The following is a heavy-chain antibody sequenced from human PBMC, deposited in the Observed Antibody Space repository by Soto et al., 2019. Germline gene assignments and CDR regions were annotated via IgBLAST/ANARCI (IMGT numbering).Heavy chain of an antibody. D-gene: IGHD6-13*01. CDR1: GFTFSSYG. V-gene: IGHV3-30*18. CDR2: ISYDGSNK. J-gene: IGHJ3*02. CDR3: AKGGIAAAALDAFDI. Sequence: GGSLRLSCAASGFTFSSYGMHWVRQAPGKGLEWVAVISYDGSNKYYADSVKGRFTISRDNSKNTLYLQMNSLRAEDTAVYYCAKGGIAAAALDAFDIWGQGTMVTVSS.